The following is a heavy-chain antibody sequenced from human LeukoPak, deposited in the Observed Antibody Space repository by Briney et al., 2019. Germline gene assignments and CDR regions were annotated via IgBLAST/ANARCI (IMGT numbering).Heavy chain of an antibody. D-gene: IGHD6-13*01. J-gene: IGHJ4*02. CDR3: ARDRGGEYRSSSWSYFDY. Sequence: ASVKVSCKASGYTFTGYYMHWVRQAPGQGLEWMGWINPNGGGTNYAQKFQGRVTMTRDTSISTAYMELSRLRSDDTAVYYCARDRGGEYRSSSWSYFDYWGQGTLFT. CDR1: GYTFTGYY. V-gene: IGHV1-2*02. CDR2: INPNGGGT.